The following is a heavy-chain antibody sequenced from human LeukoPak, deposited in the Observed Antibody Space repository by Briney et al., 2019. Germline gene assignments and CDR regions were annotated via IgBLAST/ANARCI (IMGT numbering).Heavy chain of an antibody. CDR3: ARVNNWNYVLDHYYGMDV. D-gene: IGHD1-7*01. J-gene: IGHJ6*02. CDR1: GGSISSYY. V-gene: IGHV4-59*01. Sequence: SETLSLTCTVSGGSISSYYWSWIRQPPGKGLEWIGCIYYSGSTNYNPSLKSRVTISVDTSKNQFSLKLSSVTAADTAVYYCARVNNWNYVLDHYYGMDVWGQGTTVTVSS. CDR2: IYYSGST.